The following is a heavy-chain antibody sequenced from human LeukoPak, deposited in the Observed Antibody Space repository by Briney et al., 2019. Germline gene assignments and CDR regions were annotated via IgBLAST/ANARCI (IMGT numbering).Heavy chain of an antibody. Sequence: SETLSLTCAVYGGSFSGYYWSWIRQPPGKGLEWIGEINHSGSTNYNPSLKSRVTISVDTSKNQFSLKLSSVTAADTAVYYCARSNDYYDSSGPPFDPWCQGTLVTVSS. D-gene: IGHD3-22*01. J-gene: IGHJ5*02. CDR2: INHSGST. V-gene: IGHV4-34*01. CDR1: GGSFSGYY. CDR3: ARSNDYYDSSGPPFDP.